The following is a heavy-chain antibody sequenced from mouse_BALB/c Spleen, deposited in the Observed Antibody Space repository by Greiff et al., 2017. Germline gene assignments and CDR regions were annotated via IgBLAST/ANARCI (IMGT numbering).Heavy chain of an antibody. CDR2: IDPANGNT. Sequence: VHVKQSGAELVKPGASVKLSCTASGFNIKDTYMHWVKQRPEQGLEWIGRIDPANGNTKYDPKFQGKATITADTSSNTAYLQLSSLTSEDTAVYYCAVYDGFWFAYWGQGTLVTVSA. CDR3: AVYDGFWFAY. V-gene: IGHV14-3*02. J-gene: IGHJ3*01. D-gene: IGHD2-3*01. CDR1: GFNIKDTY.